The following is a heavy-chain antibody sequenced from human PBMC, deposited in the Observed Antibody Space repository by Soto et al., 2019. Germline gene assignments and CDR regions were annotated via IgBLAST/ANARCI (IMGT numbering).Heavy chain of an antibody. CDR1: GFTFGDSY. V-gene: IGHV3-11*06. J-gene: IGHJ4*02. D-gene: IGHD4-17*01. CDR3: ARMHYAFDY. Sequence: GGSLRLSCAGSGFTFGDSYMSWIRQAPGKGLEWLSYISPGSRYPAYADSVKGRFTISRDNSKNTLYLQMNSLRAEDTAVYYCARMHYAFDYWGQGTLVTVSS. CDR2: ISPGSRYP.